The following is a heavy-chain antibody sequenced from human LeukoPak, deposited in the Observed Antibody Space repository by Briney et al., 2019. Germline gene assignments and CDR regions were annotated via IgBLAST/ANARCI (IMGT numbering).Heavy chain of an antibody. CDR2: ISSSSTI. J-gene: IGHJ3*02. Sequence: PGGSLRLSCAASGFTFSSYSMNWVRQAPGKGLEWVSYISSSSTIYYADSVKGRFTISRDNAKNSLYLQMNSLRAEDTAVYYCARDYDSSGYYWGAFDIWGQGTMVTVSS. V-gene: IGHV3-48*01. CDR3: ARDYDSSGYYWGAFDI. CDR1: GFTFSSYS. D-gene: IGHD3-22*01.